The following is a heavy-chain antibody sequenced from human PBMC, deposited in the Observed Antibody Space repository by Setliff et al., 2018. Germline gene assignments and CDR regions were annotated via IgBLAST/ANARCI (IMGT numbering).Heavy chain of an antibody. D-gene: IGHD6-19*01. CDR1: GGTFSSYA. Sequence: SVKVSCKASGGTFSSYAISWVRQAPGQGLEWMGGIIPILGIANYAQKFQGRVTITADESTSTAYMELSSLRSEDTAVYYCARGLHSSGWYWAFDYWGQGTLVTVYS. CDR2: IIPILGIA. CDR3: ARGLHSSGWYWAFDY. J-gene: IGHJ4*02. V-gene: IGHV1-69*10.